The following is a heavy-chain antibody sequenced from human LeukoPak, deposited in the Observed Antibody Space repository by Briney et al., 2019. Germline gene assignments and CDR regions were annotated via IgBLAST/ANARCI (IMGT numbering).Heavy chain of an antibody. D-gene: IGHD3-22*01. J-gene: IGHJ4*02. CDR3: ARGPPLTYDGSGYYFFDY. CDR2: INHGGST. CDR1: GGSFSGYF. Sequence: SETPSLTCAVYGGSFSGYFWTWIRQPPGKGLEWIGEINHGGSTNYNPSLKSRVTISVDTSKNHFSLKLSSLTAADTAVYYCARGPPLTYDGSGYYFFDYWGQGTLVTVSS. V-gene: IGHV4-34*01.